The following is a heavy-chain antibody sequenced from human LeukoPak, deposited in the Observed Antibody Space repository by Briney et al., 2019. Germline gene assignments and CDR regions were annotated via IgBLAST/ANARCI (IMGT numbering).Heavy chain of an antibody. V-gene: IGHV4-39*01. Sequence: SETLSLTCTASGGSISSSDYYWGWIRQPPGKGLEWIGSIYYGGSTYYNPSLKSRVTISVDTSMNQLSLKLSFVTTADTAVYYCARALGYCSGGSCTRGYNWFDPWGQGTLVTVPS. CDR2: IYYGGST. CDR3: ARALGYCSGGSCTRGYNWFDP. J-gene: IGHJ5*02. D-gene: IGHD2-15*01. CDR1: GGSISSSDYY.